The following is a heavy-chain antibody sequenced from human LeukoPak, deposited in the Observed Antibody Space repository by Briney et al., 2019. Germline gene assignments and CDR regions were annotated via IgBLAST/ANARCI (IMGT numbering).Heavy chain of an antibody. V-gene: IGHV3-74*01. CDR2: INSDGSTT. Sequence: SGGSLRLSCAASGFTFSSYWMHWVRQAPGKGLVWVSRINSDGSTTSYADSVKGRFTISRDNAKNTLYLQMNSLRDEDTAVYYCARDLEAANTYYFDYWGQRTMVTVSS. CDR1: GFTFSSYW. J-gene: IGHJ4*02. CDR3: ARDLEAANTYYFDY. D-gene: IGHD6-13*01.